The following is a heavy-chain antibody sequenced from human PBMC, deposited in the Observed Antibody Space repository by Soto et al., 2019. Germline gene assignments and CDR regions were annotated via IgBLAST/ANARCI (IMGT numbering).Heavy chain of an antibody. CDR3: ARDYSGSYSGPSDY. J-gene: IGHJ4*02. CDR2: INQDGSEK. CDR1: GFTFSTYA. V-gene: IGHV3-7*04. D-gene: IGHD1-26*01. Sequence: GGSLRLSCAASGFTFSTYAMSWVRQAPGKGLEWVANINQDGSEKYYVDSVKGRLTISRDNAKNSLYLQMNSLRVEDTAVYYCARDYSGSYSGPSDYWGQGTLVTVSS.